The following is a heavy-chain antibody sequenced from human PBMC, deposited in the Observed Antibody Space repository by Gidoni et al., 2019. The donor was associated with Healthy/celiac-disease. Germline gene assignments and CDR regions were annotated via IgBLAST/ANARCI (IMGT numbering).Heavy chain of an antibody. V-gene: IGHV4-39*01. CDR3: AAGSMVVVVITPDLFDY. J-gene: IGHJ4*02. Sequence: QLQLQESGPGLVKPSETLSLTCTVSGGSIRSSSYYWGWIRQPPGKGLEWIGSTYYSGSTYYHPSLKSRVTISVDTSKNQFSLKLSSVTAADTAVYYCAAGSMVVVVITPDLFDYWGQGTLVTVSS. CDR2: TYYSGST. D-gene: IGHD3-22*01. CDR1: GGSIRSSSYY.